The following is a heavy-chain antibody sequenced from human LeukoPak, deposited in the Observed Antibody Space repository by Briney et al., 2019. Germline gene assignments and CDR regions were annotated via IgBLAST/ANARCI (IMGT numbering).Heavy chain of an antibody. V-gene: IGHV1-2*02. CDR3: ARGKLSYCGGDCYNFDF. CDR2: INPNSGGT. J-gene: IGHJ4*02. D-gene: IGHD2-21*02. Sequence: ASVKVSCKASGYTFTGYYIHWVRQAPGQGLEWMGWINPNSGGTNYARRFQGRVTMTRDTSISTAYMDLSSLRSDDTAVFYCARGKLSYCGGDCYNFDFWGQGTLVTVSS. CDR1: GYTFTGYY.